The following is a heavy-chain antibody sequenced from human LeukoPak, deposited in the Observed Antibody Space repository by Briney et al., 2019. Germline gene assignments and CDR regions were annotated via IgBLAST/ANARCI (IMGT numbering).Heavy chain of an antibody. Sequence: GGSLRLSCAVSGFTFSSYGMSWVRQAPGKGLEWVAGISGGGGTLYYGGSVKGRFTISRDNSKNTLYLQMTSLRAEDTAVYYCAKDRRQYCSGGSCYPDAFDMWGQGTMVTVS. CDR1: GFTFSSYG. CDR3: AKDRRQYCSGGSCYPDAFDM. D-gene: IGHD2-15*01. J-gene: IGHJ3*02. V-gene: IGHV3-23*02. CDR2: ISGGGGTL.